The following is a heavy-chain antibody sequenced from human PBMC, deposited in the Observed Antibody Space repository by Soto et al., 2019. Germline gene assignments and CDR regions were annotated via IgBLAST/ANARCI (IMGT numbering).Heavy chain of an antibody. CDR3: ARDDGYYGSGSYYSPFDY. CDR2: ISYDGSNK. Sequence: PGGSLRLSCAASGFTFSSYAMHWVRQAPGKGLEWVAVISYDGSNKYYADSVKGRFTISRDNSKNTLYLQMNSLRAEDKAVYYCARDDGYYGSGSYYSPFDYWGQGTLVTV. D-gene: IGHD3-10*01. CDR1: GFTFSSYA. V-gene: IGHV3-30-3*01. J-gene: IGHJ4*02.